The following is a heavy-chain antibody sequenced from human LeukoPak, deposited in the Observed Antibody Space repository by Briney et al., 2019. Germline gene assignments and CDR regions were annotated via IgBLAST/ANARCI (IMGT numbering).Heavy chain of an antibody. V-gene: IGHV1-2*02. Sequence: ASVKVSCKASGYTFTGYYMHWVRQAPGQGLEWMGWINPNSGGTNYAQKFQGRVTMTRDTSISTAYMELSRLRSDDTAVYYCARDNGYSGYDYAYWGQGTLVTVSS. D-gene: IGHD5-12*01. CDR1: GYTFTGYY. CDR2: INPNSGGT. CDR3: ARDNGYSGYDYAY. J-gene: IGHJ4*02.